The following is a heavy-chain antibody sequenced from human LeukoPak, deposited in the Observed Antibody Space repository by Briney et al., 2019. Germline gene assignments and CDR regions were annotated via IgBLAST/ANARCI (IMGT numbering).Heavy chain of an antibody. D-gene: IGHD2-15*01. CDR3: ARVRGYCSGGSCYSNWYVGTRFDP. CDR2: INPNSGGT. CDR1: GYTFTGYY. J-gene: IGHJ5*02. Sequence: ASVKVSCKASGYTFTGYYMHWVRQAPGQGLEWMGWINPNSGGTNYAQKFQGRVTMTRDASISTAYMELSRLRSDDTAVYYCARVRGYCSGGSCYSNWYVGTRFDPWGQGTLVTVSS. V-gene: IGHV1-2*02.